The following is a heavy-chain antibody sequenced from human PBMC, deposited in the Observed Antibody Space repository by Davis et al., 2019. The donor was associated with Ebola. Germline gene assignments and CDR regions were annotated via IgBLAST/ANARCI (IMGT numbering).Heavy chain of an antibody. CDR1: GFTFSDYY. CDR2: ISSSGSTI. CDR3: ARDWSNYYDSSDFDY. Sequence: RGSLRLSCAASGFTFSDYYMSWIRQAPGKGLEWVSYISSSGSTIYYADSVKGRFTISRDNAKNSLYLQMNSLRAEDTAVYYCARDWSNYYDSSDFDYWGQGTLVTVSS. J-gene: IGHJ4*02. V-gene: IGHV3-11*01. D-gene: IGHD3-22*01.